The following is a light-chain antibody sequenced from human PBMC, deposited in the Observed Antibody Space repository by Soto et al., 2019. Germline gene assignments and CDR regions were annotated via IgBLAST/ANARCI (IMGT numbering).Light chain of an antibody. Sequence: QSALTQPASVSGSPGQSITISCTGTSSDVGGYNYVSWYQQHPGKAPKLMIYEVSNRPSGVSNRLSGSKSGNSASLTISGLQAEDEADYYCSSYTSSMTQVFGGGTKLTVL. CDR1: SSDVGGYNY. CDR2: EVS. CDR3: SSYTSSMTQV. J-gene: IGLJ3*02. V-gene: IGLV2-14*01.